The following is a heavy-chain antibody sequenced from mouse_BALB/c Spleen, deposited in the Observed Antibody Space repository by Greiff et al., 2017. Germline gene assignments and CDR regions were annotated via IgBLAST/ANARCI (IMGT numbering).Heavy chain of an antibody. J-gene: IGHJ4*01. CDR3: ARDIGLRYDGSSPYAMDY. CDR1: GFTFSSYG. V-gene: IGHV5-6-3*01. Sequence: EVKLMESGGGLVQPGGSLKLSCAASGFTFSSYGMSWVRQTPDKRLELVATINSNGGSTYYPDSVKGRFTISRDNAKNTLYLQMSSLKSEDTAMYYCARDIGLRYDGSSPYAMDYWGQGTSVTVSS. CDR2: INSNGGST. D-gene: IGHD1-1*01.